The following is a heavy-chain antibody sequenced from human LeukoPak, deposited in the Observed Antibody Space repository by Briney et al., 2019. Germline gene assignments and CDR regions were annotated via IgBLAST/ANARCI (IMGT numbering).Heavy chain of an antibody. CDR1: GYTFTGYA. Sequence: ASLKVSCKASGYTFTGYAMHWVRQAPGQRLEWMGWINAGNGNTKYSQKFQGRVTITRDTSASTAYMELSSLRSEDTAVYYCARSMVRGVIITRGYFDYWGQGTLVTVSS. D-gene: IGHD3-10*01. CDR3: ARSMVRGVIITRGYFDY. CDR2: INAGNGNT. V-gene: IGHV1-3*01. J-gene: IGHJ4*02.